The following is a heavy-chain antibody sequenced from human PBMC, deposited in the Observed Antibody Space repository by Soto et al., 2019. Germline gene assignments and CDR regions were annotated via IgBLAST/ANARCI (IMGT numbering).Heavy chain of an antibody. CDR2: IKTKSDGATT. V-gene: IGHV3-15*01. Sequence: EFQLVESGGGLMKPGGSLRLSCTASGFNFGNAWMSWVRQAPGKGPEWVGRIKTKSDGATTDYAAPVKGRFSISRDDSKNMLFLQMDSLQTEDTAVYYCTTTSIGLYFDQWGQGTLVTVSS. CDR1: GFNFGNAW. CDR3: TTTSIGLYFDQ. D-gene: IGHD3-3*02. J-gene: IGHJ4*02.